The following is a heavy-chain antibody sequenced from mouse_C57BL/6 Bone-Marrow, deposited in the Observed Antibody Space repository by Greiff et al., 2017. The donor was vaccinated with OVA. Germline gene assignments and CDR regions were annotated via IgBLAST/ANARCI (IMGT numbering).Heavy chain of an antibody. J-gene: IGHJ4*01. D-gene: IGHD1-1*02. CDR1: GYTFTDYN. CDR2: INPNNGGT. V-gene: IGHV1-22*01. CDR3: ARLGGNLYYYAMDY. Sequence: EVQLVESGPELVKPGASVKMSCKASGYTFTDYNMHWVKQSHGKSLEWIGYINPNNGGTSYNQKFKGKATLTVNKSSSTAYMERRSLTSEDSAVYYCARLGGNLYYYAMDYWGQGTSVTVSS.